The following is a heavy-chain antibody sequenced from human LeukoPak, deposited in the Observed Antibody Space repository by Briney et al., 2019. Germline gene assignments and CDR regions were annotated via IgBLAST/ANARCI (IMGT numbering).Heavy chain of an antibody. V-gene: IGHV4-39*01. CDR3: ARHHTAGWRVLDV. CDR2: IYYSGST. J-gene: IGHJ6*01. CDR1: GGSISSSSYY. Sequence: PSETLSLTCTVSGGSISSSSYYWGWIRQPPGKGLEWIGSIYYSGSTYYNPSLKNRVTISVDTSKNQFSLKPSSVTAADTAVYYCARHHTAGWRVLDVWGQGTTVTVSS. D-gene: IGHD6-19*01.